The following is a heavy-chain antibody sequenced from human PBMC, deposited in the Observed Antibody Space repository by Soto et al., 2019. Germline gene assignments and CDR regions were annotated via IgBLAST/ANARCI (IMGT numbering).Heavy chain of an antibody. CDR3: ARGPTVTYYYYGMDI. V-gene: IGHV4-59*12. J-gene: IGHJ6*02. Sequence: SETLSLTCTVSGGSISSYYWSWIRQSPGKGLEWIGYIYYSGSTNYNPSLRSRVTISVDTSKSQFSLKLSSVTAADTAVYYCARGPTVTYYYYGMDIWGQGTTVTVSS. D-gene: IGHD4-4*01. CDR1: GGSISSYY. CDR2: IYYSGST.